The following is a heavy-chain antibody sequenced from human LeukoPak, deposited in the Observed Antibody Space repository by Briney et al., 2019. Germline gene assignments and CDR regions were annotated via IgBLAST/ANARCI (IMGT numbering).Heavy chain of an antibody. Sequence: SETLSLTCTVSGGSISSSSYYWGWIRQPPGKGLEWIGSIYYSGSTYYNPSLKSRVTISVDTSKNQFSLKLSSVTAADTAVYYCARLPATTNLLHYDFWSGYINNWFDPWGQGTLVTVSS. J-gene: IGHJ5*02. CDR3: ARLPATTNLLHYDFWSGYINNWFDP. CDR2: IYYSGST. CDR1: GGSISSSSYY. D-gene: IGHD3-3*01. V-gene: IGHV4-39*01.